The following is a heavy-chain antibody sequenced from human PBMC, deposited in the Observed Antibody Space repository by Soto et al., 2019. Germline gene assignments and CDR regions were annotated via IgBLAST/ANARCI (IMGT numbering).Heavy chain of an antibody. CDR3: AKDQGITGTTDY. Sequence: GESLKISCAASGFTFSSYAMSWVRQAPGKGLEWVSAISGSGGSTYYADSVKGRFTISRDNSKNTLYLQMNSLRAEDTAVYYCAKDQGITGTTDYWGQGTLVTVSS. CDR2: ISGSGGST. CDR1: GFTFSSYA. V-gene: IGHV3-23*01. D-gene: IGHD1-7*01. J-gene: IGHJ4*02.